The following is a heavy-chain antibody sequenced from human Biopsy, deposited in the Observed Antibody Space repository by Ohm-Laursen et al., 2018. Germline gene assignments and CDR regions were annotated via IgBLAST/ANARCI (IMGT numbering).Heavy chain of an antibody. J-gene: IGHJ4*02. CDR1: GFTFDDYA. Sequence: SSLRLSCAASGFTFDDYAMHWVRQAPGKGLEWVSGITWNSGSIGYADSVKGRFSIFRDNAKHSLYLQMNSLRAEDTALYYCAKDLGQVTAATGYWGQGTLVTVSS. CDR3: AKDLGQVTAATGY. CDR2: ITWNSGSI. V-gene: IGHV3-9*01. D-gene: IGHD2-21*02.